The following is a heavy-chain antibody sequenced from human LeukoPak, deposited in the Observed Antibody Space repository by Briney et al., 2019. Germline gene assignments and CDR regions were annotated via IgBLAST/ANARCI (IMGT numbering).Heavy chain of an antibody. CDR2: FDPEDGET. V-gene: IGHV1-24*01. D-gene: IGHD7-27*01. CDR3: ARGELGDPEVDY. J-gene: IGHJ4*02. CDR1: GYTLTELS. Sequence: GASVKVSCKVSGYTLTELSMHWVRQAPGKELEWMGGFDPEDGETIYAQKFQGRVTMTEDTSTDTAYMELSSLRSDDTAVYYCARGELGDPEVDYWGQGTLVTVSS.